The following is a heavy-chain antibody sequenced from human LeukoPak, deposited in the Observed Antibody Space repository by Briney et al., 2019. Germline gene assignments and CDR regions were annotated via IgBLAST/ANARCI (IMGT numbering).Heavy chain of an antibody. CDR3: AMQQLVKNWFDP. Sequence: SQTLSLTCAISGDSVSSNRAAWNWIRQSPSRGLEWLRRTYYRSKWYNDYAVSVKSRITINPDTSKNQFSLQLNSVTPEDTAVYYCAMQQLVKNWFDPWGQGTLVTVSS. D-gene: IGHD6-13*01. CDR1: GDSVSSNRAA. CDR2: TYYRSKWYN. V-gene: IGHV6-1*01. J-gene: IGHJ5*02.